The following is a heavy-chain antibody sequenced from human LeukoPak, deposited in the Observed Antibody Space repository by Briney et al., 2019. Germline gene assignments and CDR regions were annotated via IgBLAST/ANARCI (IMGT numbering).Heavy chain of an antibody. Sequence: SETLSLTCAVYGGSFSGYYWSWIRQPPGKGLEWIGEINHSGSTNYNPSLKSRVTISVDTSKNQFSLKLSSVTAADTAVYYCARVDGWWWTPSDAFDIWGQGTMVTVSS. CDR1: GGSFSGYY. V-gene: IGHV4-34*01. CDR2: INHSGST. CDR3: ARVDGWWWTPSDAFDI. J-gene: IGHJ3*02. D-gene: IGHD2-21*01.